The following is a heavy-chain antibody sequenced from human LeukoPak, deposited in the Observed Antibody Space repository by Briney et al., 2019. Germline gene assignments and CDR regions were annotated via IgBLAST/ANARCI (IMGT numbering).Heavy chain of an antibody. J-gene: IGHJ4*02. CDR1: GDSVGTDNW. CDR2: IYHSGKT. V-gene: IGHV4-4*02. CDR3: ARQSGYNQDS. D-gene: IGHD3-3*01. Sequence: SETLSLTCAVSGDSVGTDNWWSWVRQPPGEGLEWIAEIYHSGKTNYNPSLKSRVSISLDKSKNQFSLRLTSVTAADTAVYYCARQSGYNQDSWGQGTLVTVSS.